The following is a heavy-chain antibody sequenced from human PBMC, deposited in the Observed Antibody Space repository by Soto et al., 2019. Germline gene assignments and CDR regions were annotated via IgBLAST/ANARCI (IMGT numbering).Heavy chain of an antibody. CDR3: ARGTYYDFWSGYNWFDP. CDR2: ISSNGGST. D-gene: IGHD3-3*01. CDR1: GFTFRSYA. V-gene: IGHV3-64*01. J-gene: IGHJ5*02. Sequence: GGSLRISRAAPGFTFRSYAFHWGRPAPGEALEYVSAISSNGGSTYYANSVKGRFTISRDNSKNTLYLQMGSLRAEDMAVYYCARGTYYDFWSGYNWFDPWGQGTLVTVSS.